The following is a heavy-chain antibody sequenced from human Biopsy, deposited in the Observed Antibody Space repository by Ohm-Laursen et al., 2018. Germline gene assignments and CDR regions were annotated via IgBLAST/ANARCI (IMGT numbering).Heavy chain of an antibody. D-gene: IGHD3-22*01. V-gene: IGHV4-39*01. CDR2: IFYRGST. CDR3: ARDYDTSGYYYVS. Sequence: GTLSLTCTVSGGSISNNNYYWGWLRQPPGRGLEWIGSIFYRGSTDYKPSLKSRLNISVDTSKNQFSLKLNSVTAADTAVYYCARDYDTSGYYYVSWGQGTLVTVSS. CDR1: GGSISNNNYY. J-gene: IGHJ5*02.